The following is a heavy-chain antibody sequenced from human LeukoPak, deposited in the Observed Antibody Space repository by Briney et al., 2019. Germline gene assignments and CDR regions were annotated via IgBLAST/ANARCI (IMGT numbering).Heavy chain of an antibody. CDR2: ISGIGDST. CDR3: VKLVGVGELFWGHFLEDF. CDR1: GFPFSSYA. V-gene: IGHV3-23*01. J-gene: IGHJ4*02. D-gene: IGHD3-10*01. Sequence: GRSLRLSCAASGFPFSSYAMSWVRQAPGNWLEWVSSISGIGDSTYYADSVKGRFTISRDNSKNTLYLQINSLRAEDTAVYYCVKLVGVGELFWGHFLEDFWGQGPMVTVSS.